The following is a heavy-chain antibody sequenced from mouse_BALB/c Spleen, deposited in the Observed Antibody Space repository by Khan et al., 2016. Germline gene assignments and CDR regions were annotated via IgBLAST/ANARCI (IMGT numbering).Heavy chain of an antibody. CDR2: IRNKANGYTK. D-gene: IGHD2-4*01. V-gene: IGHV7-3*02. Sequence: EVQLQESGGGLVQPGGSLRLSCATSGFTFTDYYMSWVRQPPGKALEWLGFIRNKANGYTKEYSATVKGRFTISRDTSQSILYLQMNTLRAEDSATYYCARDDYDYAMDYWGQGTSVTVSS. CDR1: GFTFTDYY. CDR3: ARDDYDYAMDY. J-gene: IGHJ4*01.